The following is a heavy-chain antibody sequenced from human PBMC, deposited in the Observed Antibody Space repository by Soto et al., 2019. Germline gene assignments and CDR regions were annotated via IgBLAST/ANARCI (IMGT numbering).Heavy chain of an antibody. CDR1: GFTFSSYG. CDR3: ARGNYHHCYVMDV. V-gene: IGHV3-33*01. CDR2: IWYDGSNK. Sequence: GGSLRLSCAASGFTFSSYGMHWVRQAPGKGLEWVAVIWYDGSNKYYADSVKGRFTISRDNSKKTVYLRMNSLRAEDTAVYYCARGNYHHCYVMDVWGQGTTVTVSS. J-gene: IGHJ6*02.